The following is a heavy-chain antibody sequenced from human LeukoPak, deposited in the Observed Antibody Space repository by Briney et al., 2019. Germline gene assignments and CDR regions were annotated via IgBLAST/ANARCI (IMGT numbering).Heavy chain of an antibody. CDR1: GYTFTCYY. D-gene: IGHD3-9*01. CDR2: INPNSGGT. V-gene: IGHV1-2*02. Sequence: GASVKVSCKASGYTFTCYYMHWVRQAPGQGLEWMGWINPNSGGTNYAQKFQGRVTMTRDTSISTAYMELSRLRSDDTAVYYCARFLAGTRHFHFYYYMDVWGKGTTVTISS. J-gene: IGHJ6*03. CDR3: ARFLAGTRHFHFYYYMDV.